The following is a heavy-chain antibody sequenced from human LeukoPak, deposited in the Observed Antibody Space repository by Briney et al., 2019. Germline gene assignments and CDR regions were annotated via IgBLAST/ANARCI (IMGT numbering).Heavy chain of an antibody. CDR3: ARSAGMATSYYYYYYMDV. CDR1: GGTFSSYA. V-gene: IGHV1-69*13. CDR2: IIPIFGTA. D-gene: IGHD5-24*01. Sequence: GASVKVSCKASGGTFSSYAISWVRQAPGQGLEWMGGIIPIFGTANYAQKFQGRVTITADESTSTAYMELSSLRSEDTAVYYCARSAGMATSYYYYYYMDVWGKGTTVTISS. J-gene: IGHJ6*03.